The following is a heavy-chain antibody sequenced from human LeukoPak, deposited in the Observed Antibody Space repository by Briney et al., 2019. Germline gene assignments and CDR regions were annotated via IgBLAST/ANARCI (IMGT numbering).Heavy chain of an antibody. CDR3: AKFPYGDYVEIWYFDL. V-gene: IGHV3-23*01. CDR1: GFTFSSYA. CDR2: ISGSGGST. Sequence: PGGSLRLSCAASGFTFSSYAMSWVRQAPGKGLEWVSAISGSGGSTYYADSVKGRFTISRDNSKNTLYLQMNSLRAEDTAVYYCAKFPYGDYVEIWYFDLWGRGTLVTVSS. D-gene: IGHD4-17*01. J-gene: IGHJ2*01.